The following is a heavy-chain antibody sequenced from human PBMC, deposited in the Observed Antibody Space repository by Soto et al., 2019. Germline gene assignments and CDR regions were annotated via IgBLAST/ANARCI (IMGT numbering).Heavy chain of an antibody. CDR3: ARERDQWLVDSNWFDP. CDR1: GGSFSGYY. V-gene: IGHV4-34*01. J-gene: IGHJ5*02. CDR2: INHSGST. Sequence: QVQLQQWGAGLLKPSETLSLTCAVYGGSFSGYYWSWIRQPPGKGLEWIGEINHSGSTNYNPSLKSRVTISVDTSNNQFSLKLSSVTAADTAVYYCARERDQWLVDSNWFDPWGPGTLVTVSS. D-gene: IGHD6-19*01.